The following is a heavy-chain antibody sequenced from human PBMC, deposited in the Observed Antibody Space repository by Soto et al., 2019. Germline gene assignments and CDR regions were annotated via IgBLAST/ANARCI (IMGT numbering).Heavy chain of an antibody. J-gene: IGHJ4*02. D-gene: IGHD1-26*01. CDR1: GDSMTKYY. CDR3: ARTVGAAYYFDF. CDR2: VYTSGIT. V-gene: IGHV4-4*07. Sequence: QVQLQESGPGLVKPSETLSLTCTVSGDSMTKYYWSWIRQPAGKGLEWIGRVYTSGITNYNPSLKSRVTMSIDTSNKHFSLTLKSVTAADTAVYYCARTVGAAYYFDFWGQGALVTVSS.